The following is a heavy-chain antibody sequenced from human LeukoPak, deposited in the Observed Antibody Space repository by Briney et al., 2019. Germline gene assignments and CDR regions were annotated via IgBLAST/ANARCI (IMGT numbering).Heavy chain of an antibody. D-gene: IGHD2-21*01. CDR2: INHSGST. CDR1: GASVSGSNYY. Sequence: TSETLSLTCTVSGASVSGSNYYWGWIRQPPGKGLEWIGEINHSGSTNYNPSLKSRVTISVDTSKNQFSLKLSSVTAEDTAMYYCARDWMLFHRPDYWGQGTLVTVSS. J-gene: IGHJ4*02. CDR3: ARDWMLFHRPDY. V-gene: IGHV4-39*07.